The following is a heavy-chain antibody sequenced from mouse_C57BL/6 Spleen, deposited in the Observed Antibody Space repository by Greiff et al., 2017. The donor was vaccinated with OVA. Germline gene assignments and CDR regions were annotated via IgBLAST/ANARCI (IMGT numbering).Heavy chain of an antibody. CDR3: ASRGRSGYYFFDD. CDR1: GYAFSSYW. D-gene: IGHD2-3*01. Sequence: VQLQQSGAELVKPGASVKISCKASGYAFSSYWMNWVKQRPGKGLEWIGQIYPGDGDTNYNGKFKGKATLTADKSSSTAYMQLSSLTAEDSAVYVCASRGRSGYYFFDDWGQGTTLTVSS. V-gene: IGHV1-80*01. CDR2: IYPGDGDT. J-gene: IGHJ2*01.